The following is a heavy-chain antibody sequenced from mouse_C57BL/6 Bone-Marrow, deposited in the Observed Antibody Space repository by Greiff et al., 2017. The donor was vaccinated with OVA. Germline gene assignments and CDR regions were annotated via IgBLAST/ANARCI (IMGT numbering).Heavy chain of an antibody. J-gene: IGHJ2*01. D-gene: IGHD2-3*01. CDR2: IYPGDGDT. V-gene: IGHV1-82*01. CDR1: GYAFSSSW. CDR3: ARLGDGYLYFDY. Sequence: VQLQQSGPELVKPGASVKIFCKASGYAFSSSWMNWVKQRPGKGLEWIGRIYPGDGDTNYNGKFKGKATLTADKSSSTAYMQLSSLTSEDSAVYFCARLGDGYLYFDYWGQGTTLTVSS.